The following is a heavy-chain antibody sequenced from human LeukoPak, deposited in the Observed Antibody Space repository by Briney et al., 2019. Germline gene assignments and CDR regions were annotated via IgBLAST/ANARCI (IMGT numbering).Heavy chain of an antibody. D-gene: IGHD3-10*01. Sequence: SETLSLTCTGSGGSISSYYWSWIRQPPGKGLEWIGSIYYSGSTYYNPSLKSRVTISVDTSKNQFSLKLSSVTAADTAVYYCARGPRTMVRGVIDYFDYWGQGTLVTVSS. CDR1: GGSISSYY. CDR2: IYYSGST. J-gene: IGHJ4*02. CDR3: ARGPRTMVRGVIDYFDY. V-gene: IGHV4-59*12.